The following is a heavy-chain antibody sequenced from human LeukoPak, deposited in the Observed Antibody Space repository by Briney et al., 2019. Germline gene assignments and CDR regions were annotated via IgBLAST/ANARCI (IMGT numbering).Heavy chain of an antibody. D-gene: IGHD3-9*01. CDR3: ARGTLLRYFDLLWAPATFGYGMDV. Sequence: GGSLRLSCAASGFTFSDYYMSWIRQAPVKGLEWVSYISSSGSTIYYADSVKGRFTISRDNAKNSLYLQMNSLRAEDTAVYYCARGTLLRYFDLLWAPATFGYGMDVWGQGTTVTVSS. CDR2: ISSSGSTI. CDR1: GFTFSDYY. J-gene: IGHJ6*02. V-gene: IGHV3-11*01.